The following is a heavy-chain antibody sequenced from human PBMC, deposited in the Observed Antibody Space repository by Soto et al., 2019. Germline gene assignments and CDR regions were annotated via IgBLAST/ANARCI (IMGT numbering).Heavy chain of an antibody. Sequence: EVQLLESGGGLVQPGGSLRLSCEASGFTFSNAWMSWVRQAPGKGLEWVGRIKSKTDGGTTDYAAPVKGRFTISRDDSKNTLYLQMNSLKTEDTAVYYCTTEYTYYDFWSGYYGGYWGQGTLVTVSS. J-gene: IGHJ4*02. CDR2: IKSKTDGGTT. D-gene: IGHD3-3*01. V-gene: IGHV3-15*01. CDR1: GFTFSNAW. CDR3: TTEYTYYDFWSGYYGGY.